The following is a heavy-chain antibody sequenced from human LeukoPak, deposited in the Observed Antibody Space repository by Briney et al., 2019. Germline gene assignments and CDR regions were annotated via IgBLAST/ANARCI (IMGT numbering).Heavy chain of an antibody. CDR2: IKQDGSEK. CDR1: GFTLSSYW. Sequence: GGSLRLSCAASGFTLSSYWMSWVRQAPGKGLEWVANIKQDGSEKYYVDSVKGRFTISRDNAKNSLYLQMNSLRAEDTAVYYCAREYSGYDPFDYWGQGTLVTVSS. D-gene: IGHD5-12*01. V-gene: IGHV3-7*03. J-gene: IGHJ4*02. CDR3: AREYSGYDPFDY.